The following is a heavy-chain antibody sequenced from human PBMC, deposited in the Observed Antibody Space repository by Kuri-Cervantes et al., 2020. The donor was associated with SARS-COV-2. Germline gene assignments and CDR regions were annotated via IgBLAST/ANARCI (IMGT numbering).Heavy chain of an antibody. D-gene: IGHD6-19*01. CDR3: ARGLATTVAVGSWFDP. J-gene: IGHJ5*02. CDR2: ISSSGSTI. CDR1: GFTFSDYY. V-gene: IGHV3-11*01. Sequence: GGSLRLSCAASGFTFSDYYMSWIRQAPGKGLEWVSYISSSGSTIYYADSVKGRFTISRDNAKNSLYLQMNSPRVEDTAVYYCARGLATTVAVGSWFDPWGQGTLVTVSS.